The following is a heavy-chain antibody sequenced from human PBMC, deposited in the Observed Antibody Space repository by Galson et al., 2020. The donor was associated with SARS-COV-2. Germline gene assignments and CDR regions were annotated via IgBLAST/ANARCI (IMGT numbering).Heavy chain of an antibody. J-gene: IGHJ4*02. V-gene: IGHV4-34*01. CDR3: ARLRVAGPLVGFNY. Sequence: SETLSLTCAVYGGSFSGYYWSWIRQPPGKGLEWIGEINHSGSTNYNPSLKSRVTISVDTSKNQFSLKLSSVTAADTAVYYCARLRVAGPLVGFNYWGQGTLVTVSS. D-gene: IGHD6-19*01. CDR1: GGSFSGYY. CDR2: INHSGST.